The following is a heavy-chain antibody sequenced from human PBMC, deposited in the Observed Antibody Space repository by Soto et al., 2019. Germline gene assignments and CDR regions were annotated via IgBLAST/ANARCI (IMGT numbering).Heavy chain of an antibody. CDR1: GGSISSSSYY. D-gene: IGHD3-22*01. CDR2: IYFSGST. CDR3: ARQQRYYDRSGYKRGFDY. J-gene: IGHJ4*02. Sequence: NPSETLSLTCTVSGGSISSSSYYWGWIRQPPGRGLEWIGSIYFSGSTYYNPSLKSRVTISVDTSKNQFSLKLSSVTAADTALYYCARQQRYYDRSGYKRGFDYWGQGTLVTVSS. V-gene: IGHV4-39*01.